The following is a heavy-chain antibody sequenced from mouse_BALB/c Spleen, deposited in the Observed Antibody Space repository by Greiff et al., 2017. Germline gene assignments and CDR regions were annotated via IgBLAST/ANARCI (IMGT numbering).Heavy chain of an antibody. CDR2: IDPSDSYT. D-gene: IGHD2-1*01. CDR1: GYTFTSYW. J-gene: IGHJ4*01. Sequence: QVQLQQPGAELVKPGASVKMSCKASGYTFTSYWMHWVKQRPGQGLEWIGVIDPSDSYTSYNQKFKGKATLTVDTSSSTAYMQLSSLTSEDSAVYYCTRSEGNSFMDYWGQGTSGTVSS. V-gene: IGHV1S127*01. CDR3: TRSEGNSFMDY.